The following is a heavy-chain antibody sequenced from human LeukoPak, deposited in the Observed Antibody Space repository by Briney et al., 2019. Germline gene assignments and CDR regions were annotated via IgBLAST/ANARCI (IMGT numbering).Heavy chain of an antibody. V-gene: IGHV3-23*01. CDR1: GFTFSSYA. D-gene: IGHD5-18*01. CDR2: ISGSGGST. CDR3: AKDMAAMASYYYYGMDV. J-gene: IGHJ6*02. Sequence: TGGSLRPSCAASGFTFSSYAMSWVRQAPGKGLGWVSAISGSGGSTYYADSVKGRFTISRDNSKNTLYLQMNSLRAEDTAVYYCAKDMAAMASYYYYGMDVWGQGTTVTVSS.